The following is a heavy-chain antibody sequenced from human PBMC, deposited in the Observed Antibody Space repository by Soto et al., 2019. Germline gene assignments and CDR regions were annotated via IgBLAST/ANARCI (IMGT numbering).Heavy chain of an antibody. Sequence: SETLSLTCTVSGGSISSGGYYWSWIRQHPGKGLEWIGYIYYSGSTYYNPSLKSRVTISVDTSKNQFSLKLSSVTAADTAVYYCAAGGSGSYQGFGIFDYWGQGTLVTVSS. CDR1: GGSISSGGYY. V-gene: IGHV4-31*03. CDR2: IYYSGST. J-gene: IGHJ4*02. CDR3: AAGGSGSYQGFGIFDY. D-gene: IGHD1-26*01.